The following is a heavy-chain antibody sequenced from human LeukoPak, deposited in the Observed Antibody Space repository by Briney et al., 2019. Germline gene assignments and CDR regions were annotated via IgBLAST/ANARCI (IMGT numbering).Heavy chain of an antibody. CDR3: AKFGVYYYYGMDV. Sequence: PGGSLRLSCAASGFTFSSYAMSWVRQAPGKGLGWVSAISGSGGSTYYADSVKGRFTISRDNSKNTLYLQMNSLRAEDTAVYYCAKFGVYYYYGMDVWGQGTTVTVSS. CDR1: GFTFSSYA. CDR2: ISGSGGST. V-gene: IGHV3-23*01. J-gene: IGHJ6*02. D-gene: IGHD3-10*01.